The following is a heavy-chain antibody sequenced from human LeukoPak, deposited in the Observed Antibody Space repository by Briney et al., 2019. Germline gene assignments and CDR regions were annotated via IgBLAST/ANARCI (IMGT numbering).Heavy chain of an antibody. CDR3: ASPPGYCSSTSCYTAGAFDI. V-gene: IGHV1-46*01. CDR2: INPSGGST. D-gene: IGHD2-2*02. J-gene: IGHJ3*02. CDR1: GYTFTSYY. Sequence: ASVKVSCKASGYTFTSYYMHWVRQAPGQGLEWMGIINPSGGSTSYAQKFQGRVTMTRDTSTSTVYMELSSLRSEDTAVYYCASPPGYCSSTSCYTAGAFDIWGQGTMVTVSS.